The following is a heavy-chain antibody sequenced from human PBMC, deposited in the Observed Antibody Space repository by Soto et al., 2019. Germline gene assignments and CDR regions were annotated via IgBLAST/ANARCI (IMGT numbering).Heavy chain of an antibody. V-gene: IGHV3-21*01. J-gene: IGHJ6*02. D-gene: IGHD2-8*01. CDR3: ARYCTNGVCYYYYYGMDV. CDR1: GFTFSSYS. CDR2: ISSSSSYI. Sequence: LRLSYAASGFTFSSYSMNWVRQAPGKGLEWVSSISSSSSYIYYADSVKGRFTISRDNAKNSLYLQMNSLRAEDTAVYYCARYCTNGVCYYYYYGMDVWGHGTTVTVSS.